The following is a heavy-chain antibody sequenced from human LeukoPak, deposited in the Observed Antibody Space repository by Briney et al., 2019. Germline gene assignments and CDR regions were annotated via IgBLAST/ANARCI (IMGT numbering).Heavy chain of an antibody. CDR3: ARDYDFWSGFNHDAFDI. Sequence: SETLSLTCTVSGGSISSGSYYWSWIRQPAGKGLEWIGRIYTSGSTNYNPSLKSRVTISVDTSKNQFSLKLSSVTAADTAVYYCARDYDFWSGFNHDAFDIWGQGTMVTVSS. J-gene: IGHJ3*02. CDR1: GGSISSGSYY. V-gene: IGHV4-61*02. CDR2: IYTSGST. D-gene: IGHD3-3*01.